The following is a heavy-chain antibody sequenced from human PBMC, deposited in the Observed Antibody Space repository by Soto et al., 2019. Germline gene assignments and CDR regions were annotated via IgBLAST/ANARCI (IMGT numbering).Heavy chain of an antibody. J-gene: IGHJ4*02. CDR1: GFTFSSYG. Sequence: QVQLVESGGGVVQPGRSLRLSCAASGFTFSSYGMHWVRQAPGKGLEWVAVIWYDGSNKYYADSVKGRFTISRDNSKNTLYLQMNSLRAEDTAVYYCARDSLLPIFGIQLWYTSAASFDYWGQGTLVTVSS. CDR2: IWYDGSNK. D-gene: IGHD5-18*01. V-gene: IGHV3-33*01. CDR3: ARDSLLPIFGIQLWYTSAASFDY.